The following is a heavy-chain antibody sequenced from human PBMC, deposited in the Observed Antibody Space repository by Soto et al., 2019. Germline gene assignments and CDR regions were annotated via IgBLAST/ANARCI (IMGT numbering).Heavy chain of an antibody. D-gene: IGHD7-27*01. J-gene: IGHJ5*01. CDR1: GDSISNLYYF. V-gene: IGHV4-30-4*01. CDR2: IYKSATT. Sequence: PSETLSLTCSVSGDSISNLYYFWAWIRQPPGQALEYIGYIYKSATTYYNPSFESRVAISVDTPNSQFSLKWTSLTSAATAACFCARGRYCLTGRCFQNWFDSWGKGALVTVSS. CDR3: ARGRYCLTGRCFQNWFDS.